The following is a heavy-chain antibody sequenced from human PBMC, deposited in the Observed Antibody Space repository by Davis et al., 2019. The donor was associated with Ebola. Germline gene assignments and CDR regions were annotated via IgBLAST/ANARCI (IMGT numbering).Heavy chain of an antibody. V-gene: IGHV3-11*04. J-gene: IGHJ4*02. CDR2: ISSSSSVM. D-gene: IGHD6-13*01. CDR1: GFTFSVYY. Sequence: GGSLRLSCAASGFTFSVYYMSWIRQAPGKGLEWVSYISSSSSVMSYADSVKGRFTISRDNAKNSLYLQMNSLRAEDTAVYYCARGPSTGNSFSYWGQGTLVTVSS. CDR3: ARGPSTGNSFSY.